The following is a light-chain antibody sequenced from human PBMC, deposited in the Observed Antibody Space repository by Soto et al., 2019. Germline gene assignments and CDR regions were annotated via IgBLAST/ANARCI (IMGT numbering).Light chain of an antibody. CDR3: LSYTSANTRV. CDR2: EVN. Sequence: QAVVTQPASVSASPGQSITISCTGTSSDVGGYKFVSWYQHHPGKAPELMIYEVNNRPSGVSNRFSGSKSGNTASLTISGLQPEDEADYYCLSYTSANTRVFGGGTKLTVL. J-gene: IGLJ3*02. CDR1: SSDVGGYKF. V-gene: IGLV2-14*01.